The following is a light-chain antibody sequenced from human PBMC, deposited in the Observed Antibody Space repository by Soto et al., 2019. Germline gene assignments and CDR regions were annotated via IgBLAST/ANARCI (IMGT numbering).Light chain of an antibody. Sequence: AIQMTQSPSSLSASVGDRVTITCRASQDIRNDLGWYQQKPGKTPKLLIFAASSLQSGVPSRFSGSGSGTDFTLTISSLQPEEFATYYCLQDFNYPWTFCQGTKVEIE. V-gene: IGKV1-6*01. CDR3: LQDFNYPWT. CDR1: QDIRND. J-gene: IGKJ1*01. CDR2: AAS.